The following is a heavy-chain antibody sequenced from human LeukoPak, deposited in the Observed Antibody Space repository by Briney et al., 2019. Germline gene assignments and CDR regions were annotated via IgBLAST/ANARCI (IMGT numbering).Heavy chain of an antibody. Sequence: GGSLRLSCAASGFTFSRNAMHWVRQAPGKGLEWVTVIWYDGSNKYYADSVKGRFTISRDNAKNSLFLQMNSLRAEDTAVYYCAKGYYYESRFYFDYWGQGNLVTVSS. CDR2: IWYDGSNK. J-gene: IGHJ4*02. D-gene: IGHD3-22*01. CDR1: GFTFSRNA. V-gene: IGHV3-33*03. CDR3: AKGYYYESRFYFDY.